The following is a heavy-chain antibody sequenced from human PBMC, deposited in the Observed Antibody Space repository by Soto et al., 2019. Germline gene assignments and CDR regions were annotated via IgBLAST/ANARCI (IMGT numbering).Heavy chain of an antibody. CDR1: GFTFSSYE. J-gene: IGHJ6*02. CDR2: ISSSGSTI. D-gene: IGHD1-26*01. V-gene: IGHV3-48*03. Sequence: EVQLVESGGGLVQPGGSLRLSCAAPGFTFSSYEMNWVRQAPGKGLEWVSYISSSGSTIYYADSVKGRFTISRDNAKNSLYLQMNSLRAEDTAVYYCAREWDYYGMDVWGQGTTVTVSS. CDR3: AREWDYYGMDV.